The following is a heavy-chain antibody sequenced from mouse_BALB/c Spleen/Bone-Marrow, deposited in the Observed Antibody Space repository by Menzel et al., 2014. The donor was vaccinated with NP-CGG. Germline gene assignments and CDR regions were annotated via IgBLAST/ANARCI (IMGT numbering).Heavy chain of an antibody. J-gene: IGHJ2*01. CDR3: ARPLTGAYFDY. V-gene: IGHV5-9*02. D-gene: IGHD4-1*01. CDR2: ISSGGSYT. Sequence: EVMLAESGGGLVKPGGSLKLSCAASGFAFSSYDMSWVRQTPEKRLEWVATISSGGSYTYYPDSVKGRFTISRDNARNTLYLQMSSLRSEDTALYYCARPLTGAYFDYWGQGTTLTVSS. CDR1: GFAFSSYD.